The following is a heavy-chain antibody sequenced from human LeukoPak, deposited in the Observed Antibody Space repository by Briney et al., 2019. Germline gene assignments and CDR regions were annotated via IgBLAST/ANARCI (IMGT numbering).Heavy chain of an antibody. CDR1: GFTSHSYA. D-gene: IGHD3-22*01. V-gene: IGHV3-23*01. CDR2: INGGGDVT. J-gene: IGHJ4*02. Sequence: PGGSLRLSCATSGFTSHSYAMSWVRQAPGKGLEWVSAINGGGDVTYYADSVQDRFVFSRDNAKNTLYLQLNSLRAEDTAVYYCARNYYDSSGYSPFFDYWGQGTLVTVSS. CDR3: ARNYYDSSGYSPFFDY.